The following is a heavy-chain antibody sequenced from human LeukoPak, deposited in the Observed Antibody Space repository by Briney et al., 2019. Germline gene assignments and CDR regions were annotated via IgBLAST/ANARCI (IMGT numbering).Heavy chain of an antibody. V-gene: IGHV3-23*01. D-gene: IGHD3-22*01. CDR2: IGGSGSSK. J-gene: IGHJ4*02. Sequence: GGSLRLSCAASGFSFSNYAMSWVRQAPGKGLEWVSSIGGSGSSKYYADSVRGRFTISRDNSKNTLYLQMGSLRAEDMAVYYCARVDYDSSNWGQGTLVTVSS. CDR3: ARVDYDSSN. CDR1: GFSFSNYA.